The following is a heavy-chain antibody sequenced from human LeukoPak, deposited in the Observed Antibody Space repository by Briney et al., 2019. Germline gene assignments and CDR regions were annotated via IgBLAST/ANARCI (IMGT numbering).Heavy chain of an antibody. CDR3: ARLPVRYFDWSRGYFDY. D-gene: IGHD3-9*01. J-gene: IGHJ4*02. Sequence: PSETLSLTCAVYGGSFSGYYWSWIRQPPGKGLEWIGEINHSGSTNYNPSLKSRVTISVDTSKNQFSLKLSSVTAADTAVYYCARLPVRYFDWSRGYFDYWGQGTLVTVSS. CDR2: INHSGST. CDR1: GGSFSGYY. V-gene: IGHV4-34*01.